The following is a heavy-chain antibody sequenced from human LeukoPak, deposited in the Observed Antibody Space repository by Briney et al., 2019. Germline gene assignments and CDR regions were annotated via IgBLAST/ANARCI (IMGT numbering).Heavy chain of an antibody. D-gene: IGHD6-19*01. CDR2: VIYTGST. J-gene: IGHJ4*02. Sequence: PSETLSLTCTVSGVSISRYYWSWIRQPPGKGLEWIGYVIYTGSTNYNPSLKSRVTISIDTSKNQFYLNLSSVSAADTAVYYCASTGEMYSSGWYFDFWGQGTPVTVSS. CDR1: GVSISRYY. CDR3: ASTGEMYSSGWYFDF. V-gene: IGHV4-59*01.